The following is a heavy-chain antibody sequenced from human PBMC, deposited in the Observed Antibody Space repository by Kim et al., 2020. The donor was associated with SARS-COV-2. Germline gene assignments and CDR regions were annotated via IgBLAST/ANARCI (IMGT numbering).Heavy chain of an antibody. V-gene: IGHV3-33*05. Sequence: GGSLRLSCAASGFTFRTYSIHWLRQAPGRGLQWVSVISYDGKVKYYADSVMGRFTVSRDNSQNTLYLQMNSLRAEDTAVYYCAKEFGNDHWYFDLWGRGTLVTASS. CDR3: AKEFGNDHWYFDL. CDR2: ISYDGKVK. J-gene: IGHJ2*01. D-gene: IGHD1-1*01. CDR1: GFTFRTYS.